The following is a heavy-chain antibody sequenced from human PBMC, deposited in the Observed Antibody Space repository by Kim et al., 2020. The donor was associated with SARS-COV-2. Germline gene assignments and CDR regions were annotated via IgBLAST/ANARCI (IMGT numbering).Heavy chain of an antibody. J-gene: IGHJ4*02. CDR2: FDPEDGET. Sequence: ASVKVSCKVSGYTLTELSMHWVRQAPGKGLEWMGGFDPEDGETIYAQKFQGRVTMTEDTSTDTAYMELSSLRSEDTAVYYCATDAFGYDSSGYYKPQRDYWGQGTLVTVSS. D-gene: IGHD3-22*01. V-gene: IGHV1-24*01. CDR3: ATDAFGYDSSGYYKPQRDY. CDR1: GYTLTELS.